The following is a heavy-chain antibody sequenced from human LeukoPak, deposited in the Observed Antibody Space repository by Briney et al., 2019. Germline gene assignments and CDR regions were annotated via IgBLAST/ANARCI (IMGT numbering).Heavy chain of an antibody. J-gene: IGHJ6*02. CDR1: GFTFSSYW. V-gene: IGHV3-7*01. D-gene: IGHD3-22*01. CDR3: ARLDYYDSSGRYYYGMDV. CDR2: IKLDGSEE. Sequence: GGSLRLFCAASGFTFSSYWMSWVRQAPGKGLEWVASIKLDGSEENYVDSVKGRFTISRDNAKNSLYLQLNSLRAEDTAVFYCARLDYYDSSGRYYYGMDVWGQGTTVTVSS.